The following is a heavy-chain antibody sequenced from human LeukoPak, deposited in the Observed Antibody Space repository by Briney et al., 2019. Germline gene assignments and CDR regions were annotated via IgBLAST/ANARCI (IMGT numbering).Heavy chain of an antibody. Sequence: GASVKVSCKASGYTFTGYYMHWVRQAPGQGLEWMGWINPNSGGTNYAQKFQGRVTMTRDTSISTAYMELSRLRSDDTAVYYCARDLMTTVTPVGYWGQGTLVTVSS. J-gene: IGHJ4*02. V-gene: IGHV1-2*02. D-gene: IGHD4-17*01. CDR1: GYTFTGYY. CDR3: ARDLMTTVTPVGY. CDR2: INPNSGGT.